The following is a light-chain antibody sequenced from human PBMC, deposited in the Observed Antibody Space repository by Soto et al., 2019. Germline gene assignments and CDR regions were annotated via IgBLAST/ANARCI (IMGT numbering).Light chain of an antibody. CDR2: AAS. Sequence: DIQMTQSPSYLSASVGDRVPITCRASQSISTYLNWYQQKPGKAPKLLIYAASTLQSGVPSRFSGSGSGTDFRLTITSLQPEDIATYYCQQSSTTPRTFGQGTNVDFK. J-gene: IGKJ1*01. CDR3: QQSSTTPRT. V-gene: IGKV1-39*01. CDR1: QSISTY.